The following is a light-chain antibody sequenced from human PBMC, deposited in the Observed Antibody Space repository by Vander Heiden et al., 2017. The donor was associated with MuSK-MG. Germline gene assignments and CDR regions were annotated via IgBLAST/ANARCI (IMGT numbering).Light chain of an antibody. V-gene: IGLV1-47*03. Sequence: QSVLTQPPSASRTPGQRVTISCSGSSPNIGSNYGYWYQQLPGTAPKLLSYRNNQRPSGVPDRFSGSKSGTSASLAISGLWSEDEADYYCAAWDDSLSGWVFGGGTKLTVL. CDR2: RNN. CDR1: SPNIGSNY. J-gene: IGLJ3*02. CDR3: AAWDDSLSGWV.